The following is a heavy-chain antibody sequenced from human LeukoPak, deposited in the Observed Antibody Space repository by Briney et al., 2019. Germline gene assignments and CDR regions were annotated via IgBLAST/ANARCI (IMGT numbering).Heavy chain of an antibody. D-gene: IGHD3-10*01. CDR3: ARDLLLWFGELSGDSDY. V-gene: IGHV3-64*04. J-gene: IGHJ4*02. CDR1: GFTFSNYA. Sequence: GGSLRLSCSASGFTFSNYAMHWVRQSPGKGPEYVSAISTTGGSTYYADSVKGRFTISRDNSKNTLHLQMNSLRAEDTAVYYCARDLLLWFGELSGDSDYWGQGTLVTVSS. CDR2: ISTTGGST.